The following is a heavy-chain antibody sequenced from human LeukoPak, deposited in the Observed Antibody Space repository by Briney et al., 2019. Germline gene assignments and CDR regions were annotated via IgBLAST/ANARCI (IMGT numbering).Heavy chain of an antibody. V-gene: IGHV3-23*01. CDR1: GFTFRSYA. D-gene: IGHD2-15*01. J-gene: IGHJ4*02. CDR3: AKEGYCSGGSCYYFDY. Sequence: PGGSLRLSCVASGFTFRSYAMSWVRQAPGKGLEWVSAISGSGGSTYYADSVKGRFTISRDNSKNTLYLQMNSLRAEDTAVYYCAKEGYCSGGSCYYFDYWGQGTLVTVSS. CDR2: ISGSGGST.